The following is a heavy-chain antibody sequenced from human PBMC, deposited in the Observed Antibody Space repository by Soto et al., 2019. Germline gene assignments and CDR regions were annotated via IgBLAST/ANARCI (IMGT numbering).Heavy chain of an antibody. CDR2: INAGNGNT. CDR1: GYTFTSYA. CDR3: ARAVAVPADFDY. V-gene: IGHV1-3*05. J-gene: IGHJ4*02. Sequence: QVQLVQSGAEEKKPGASVKVSCKASGYTFTSYAMHWVRQAPGQRLAWMGWINAGNGNTKYSQKLQGRVTITRDTAASTAYMELSSLRSEDTAVYYCARAVAVPADFDYWGQGTPVTVSS. D-gene: IGHD6-19*01.